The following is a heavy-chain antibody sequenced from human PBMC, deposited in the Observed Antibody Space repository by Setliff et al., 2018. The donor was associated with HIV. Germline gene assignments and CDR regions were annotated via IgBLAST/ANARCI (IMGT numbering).Heavy chain of an antibody. D-gene: IGHD5-18*01. CDR3: ARDHGYSYGTIDY. CDR2: ISSGSSTI. Sequence: PGESLKISCAASGFTFSIYSMNWVRQAPGKGLEWVSYISSGSSTIYYADSVKGRFTISGDNAKNSLYLQMNSLRAEDTAVYYCARDHGYSYGTIDYWGQGTLVTVSS. V-gene: IGHV3-48*01. CDR1: GFTFSIYS. J-gene: IGHJ4*02.